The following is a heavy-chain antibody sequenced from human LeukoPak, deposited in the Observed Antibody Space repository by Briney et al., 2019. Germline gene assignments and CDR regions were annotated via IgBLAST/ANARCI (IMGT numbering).Heavy chain of an antibody. CDR2: ISYDGSNK. CDR1: GFTFSSYG. D-gene: IGHD3-10*01. Sequence: PGGSLRLSCAASGFTFSSYGMHWVRQAPGKGLEWVAVISYDGSNKYYADSVKGRFTISRDNSKNTLYLQMNSLRAEDTAVYYCAKELIPTMVRGVMFDYYYCGMDVWGQGTTVTVSS. J-gene: IGHJ6*02. CDR3: AKELIPTMVRGVMFDYYYCGMDV. V-gene: IGHV3-30*18.